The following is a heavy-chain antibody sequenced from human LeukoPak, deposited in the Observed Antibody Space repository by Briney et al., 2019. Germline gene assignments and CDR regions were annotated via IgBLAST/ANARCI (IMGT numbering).Heavy chain of an antibody. CDR1: GGSISSYY. Sequence: SETLSLTCTVSGGSISSYYWSWIRQPPGKGLEWIGYICYSGSTNYNPSLKSRVTISVDTSKNQFSLKLSSVTAADTAVYYCASLRGGYNYVNYWGQGTLVTVSS. CDR3: ASLRGGYNYVNY. J-gene: IGHJ4*02. CDR2: ICYSGST. D-gene: IGHD5-24*01. V-gene: IGHV4-59*01.